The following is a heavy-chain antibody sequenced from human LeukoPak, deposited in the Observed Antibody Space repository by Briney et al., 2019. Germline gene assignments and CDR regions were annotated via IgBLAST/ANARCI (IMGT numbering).Heavy chain of an antibody. V-gene: IGHV4-34*01. CDR2: INHSGST. D-gene: IGHD3-22*01. CDR1: GGSFSGYY. Sequence: SETLSLTCAVYGGSFSGYYWSWVRQPPGKGLEWIGEINHSGSTNYNPSLKSRVTISVDTSKNQFSLKLSSVTAADTAVYYCARAAGRSDSSGYYYVSDYWGQGTLVTVSS. CDR3: ARAAGRSDSSGYYYVSDY. J-gene: IGHJ4*02.